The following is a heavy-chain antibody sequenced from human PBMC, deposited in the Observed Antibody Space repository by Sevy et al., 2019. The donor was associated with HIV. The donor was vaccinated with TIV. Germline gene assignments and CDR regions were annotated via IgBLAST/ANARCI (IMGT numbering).Heavy chain of an antibody. Sequence: SETLSLTCTVSDDSISSGYYWGWIRQPPGKGLEWIGSIYHTGSTYYNPSLKSPVIISVDTSKNQFSLKLSSVTAADTAVYYCARRTIAARPRDYWGQGTLVTVSS. CDR3: ARRTIAARPRDY. CDR1: DDSISSGYY. D-gene: IGHD6-6*01. V-gene: IGHV4-38-2*02. J-gene: IGHJ4*02. CDR2: IYHTGST.